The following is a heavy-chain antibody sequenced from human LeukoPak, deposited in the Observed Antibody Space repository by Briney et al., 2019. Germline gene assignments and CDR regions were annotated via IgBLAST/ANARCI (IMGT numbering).Heavy chain of an antibody. D-gene: IGHD6-13*01. J-gene: IGHJ4*02. CDR2: IYYSGST. Sequence: SETLSLTCTVSGGSISSYYWSWIRQPPGKGLEWIGCIYYSGSTNYNPSLKSRVTISVDTSKNQFSLKLSSVTAADTAVYYCARSKPQQLVLWYFDYWGQGTLVTVSS. V-gene: IGHV4-59*01. CDR1: GGSISSYY. CDR3: ARSKPQQLVLWYFDY.